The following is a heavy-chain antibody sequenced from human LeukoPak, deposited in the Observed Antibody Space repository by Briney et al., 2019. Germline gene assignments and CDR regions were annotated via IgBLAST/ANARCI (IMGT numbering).Heavy chain of an antibody. CDR1: GDSVSRNSAA. CDR3: TRGADPFGGTWYSDY. V-gene: IGHV6-1*01. Sequence: SQTLSLTCAISGDSVSRNSAAWNWIRQSPSRGLEWLGRTYYRSKWYNDYAVSVKSRITINPDTSKNQFSLQLNSVTPEDTAVYYCTRGADPFGGTWYSDYWGQGTLVTVSS. J-gene: IGHJ4*02. CDR2: TYYRSKWYN. D-gene: IGHD6-13*01.